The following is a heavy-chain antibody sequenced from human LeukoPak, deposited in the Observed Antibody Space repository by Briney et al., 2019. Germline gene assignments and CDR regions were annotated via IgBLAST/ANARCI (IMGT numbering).Heavy chain of an antibody. V-gene: IGHV1-8*01. CDR2: MNPNSGNT. CDR3: ARGGAAAGTTGNWFDP. D-gene: IGHD6-13*01. Sequence: ASVKVPCKASGYTFTSYDINWVRQATGQGLEWMGWMNPNSGNTGYAQKFQGRVTMTRNTSISTAYMELSSLRSEDTAVYYCARGGAAAGTTGNWFDPWGQGTLVTVSS. J-gene: IGHJ5*02. CDR1: GYTFTSYD.